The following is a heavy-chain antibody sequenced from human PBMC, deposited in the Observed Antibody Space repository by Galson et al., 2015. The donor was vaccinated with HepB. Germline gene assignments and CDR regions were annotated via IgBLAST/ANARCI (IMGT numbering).Heavy chain of an antibody. CDR2: ISSNGGST. CDR1: GFTFSSYA. D-gene: IGHD5-24*01. V-gene: IGHV3-64D*06. CDR3: VKGYNFYYFDY. J-gene: IGHJ4*02. Sequence: SLRLSCAASGFTFSSYAMHWVRQAPGKGLEYVSAISSNGGSTYYADSVKGRFTISRDNSKNTLYLQMSSLRAEDTAVYYCVKGYNFYYFDYWGQGTLVTVSS.